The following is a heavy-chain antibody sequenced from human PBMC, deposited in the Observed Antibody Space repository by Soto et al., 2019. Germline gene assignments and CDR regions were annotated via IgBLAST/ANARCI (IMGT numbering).Heavy chain of an antibody. V-gene: IGHV1-3*01. Sequence: ASVKVSCKASGYTFTSYAMHWVRQAPGQRLEWMGWINAGNGNTQYSQKFQGRVTITRDTSASTAYMELSSLRSEDTAVYYCARGGSTGDFWSGYSDYYYYGMDVWGQGTTVTVSS. J-gene: IGHJ6*02. CDR2: INAGNGNT. CDR1: GYTFTSYA. D-gene: IGHD3-3*01. CDR3: ARGGSTGDFWSGYSDYYYYGMDV.